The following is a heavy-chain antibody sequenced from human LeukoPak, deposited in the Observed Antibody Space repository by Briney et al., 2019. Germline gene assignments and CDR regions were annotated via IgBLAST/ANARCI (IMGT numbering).Heavy chain of an antibody. Sequence: GASVTVFYKASGYTFNIYDNNWVRQATGQGLEWMGWMNPNSGNTGYAQKVQGRVTMTRNASISTAYMELSGLRSEYTAVYYCATSPHGKNGMDVWGQGTTVTVSS. CDR1: GYTFNIYD. V-gene: IGHV1-8*01. J-gene: IGHJ6*02. CDR2: MNPNSGNT. CDR3: ATSPHGKNGMDV.